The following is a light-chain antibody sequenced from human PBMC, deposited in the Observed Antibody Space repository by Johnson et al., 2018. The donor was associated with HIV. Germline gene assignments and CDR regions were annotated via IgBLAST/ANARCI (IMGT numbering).Light chain of an antibody. V-gene: IGLV1-51*01. CDR2: DNN. CDR3: ETWDSSLSAGV. J-gene: IGLJ1*01. CDR1: NSNIGNNY. Sequence: QSVLTQPPSVSAAPGQKVTISCSGSNSNIGNNYVSWYQQLPGTAPKLLIYDNNKRPSGIPDRFSGSKSGTSATLGITGLQTGDEADYYCETWDSSLSAGVFGTGTKVTVL.